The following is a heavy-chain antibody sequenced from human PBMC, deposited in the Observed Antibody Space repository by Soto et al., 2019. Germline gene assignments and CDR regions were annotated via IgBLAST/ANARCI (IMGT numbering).Heavy chain of an antibody. D-gene: IGHD1-1*01. CDR1: GFIFSSYA. Sequence: GGSLRLSCAASGFIFSSYAMRWVRQAPGKGLEWVSIISGNGSNKYYADSVKGRFTISRDNSKNTLYLQMNSLRAEDTAVYYCAKELVWTENPGLHSDYNYYYGMDVWGQGTTVTVSS. CDR2: ISGNGSNK. J-gene: IGHJ6*02. V-gene: IGHV3-30*18. CDR3: AKELVWTENPGLHSDYNYYYGMDV.